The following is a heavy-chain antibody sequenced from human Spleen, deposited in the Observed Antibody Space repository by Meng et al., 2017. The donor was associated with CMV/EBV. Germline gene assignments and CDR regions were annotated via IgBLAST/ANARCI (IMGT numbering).Heavy chain of an antibody. CDR3: ARGIAGGSFDY. D-gene: IGHD1-26*01. V-gene: IGHV1-18*01. J-gene: IGHJ4*02. CDR2: VSGHGDNT. Sequence: SCTTSNYSFATYVISWVRQAPGQSLEWMGWVSGHGDNTNYAQILRDRVTMTTDISMTTASMELRSLRSDDTAVYYCARGIAGGSFDYWGQGTLVTVSS. CDR1: NYSFATYV.